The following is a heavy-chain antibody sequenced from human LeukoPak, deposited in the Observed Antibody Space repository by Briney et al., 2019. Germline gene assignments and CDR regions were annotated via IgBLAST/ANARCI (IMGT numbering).Heavy chain of an antibody. D-gene: IGHD3-10*01. J-gene: IGHJ3*02. CDR1: GGSISSYY. V-gene: IGHV4-59*08. CDR3: ARLGIYYGSGSTGAFDI. Sequence: PSETLSLTCTVSGGSISSYYWSWIRQPPGKGLEWIGYIYYSGSTNYNPSLKSRVTISVDTSKNQFSLKLSSVTAADTAVYYCARLGIYYGSGSTGAFDIWGQGTMVTVSS. CDR2: IYYSGST.